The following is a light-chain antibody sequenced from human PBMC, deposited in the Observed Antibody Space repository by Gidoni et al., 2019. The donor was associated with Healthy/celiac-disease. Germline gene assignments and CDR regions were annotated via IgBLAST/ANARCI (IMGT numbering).Light chain of an antibody. CDR1: QSISSW. V-gene: IGKV1-5*03. J-gene: IGKJ1*01. Sequence: DIQMTQSPSTLSASVGDRVTITCRASQSISSWLAWYQQKPGKAPKLLIYKASSLASGVQSRCSGSGSGTEFTLTISSLQPDDFATYYCQQYNSYPWTFXQXTKVEIK. CDR3: QQYNSYPWT. CDR2: KAS.